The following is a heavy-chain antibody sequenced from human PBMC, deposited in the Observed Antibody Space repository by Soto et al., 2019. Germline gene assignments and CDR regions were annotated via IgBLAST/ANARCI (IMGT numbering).Heavy chain of an antibody. CDR1: GFTFSTYW. V-gene: IGHV3-74*01. CDR3: ARVGGRSSLGSDS. J-gene: IGHJ4*02. CDR2: INSYGSST. Sequence: GGSLRLSCAASGFTFSTYWMHWVRQAPGKGLVWVSRINSYGSSTSYADSVKGRFTISRDNAKNTLYLQMNSLRAEDTAVYYCARVGGRSSLGSDSWGQGTLVTVSS.